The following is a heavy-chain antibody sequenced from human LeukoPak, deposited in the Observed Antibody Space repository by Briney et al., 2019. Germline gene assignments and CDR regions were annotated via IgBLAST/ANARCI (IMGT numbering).Heavy chain of an antibody. V-gene: IGHV4-59*01. CDR3: AEATTPFDAFDI. CDR2: IYYSGST. J-gene: IGHJ3*02. D-gene: IGHD1-14*01. CDR1: GCTISSYY. Sequence: SETLSLTCTVSGCTISSYYWSWIRQPAGKGLEWIGYIYYSGSTNYNPSLKSRVTISVDTSKNQFSLKLSSVTAADTAVYYCAEATTPFDAFDIWGQGTMVTVSS.